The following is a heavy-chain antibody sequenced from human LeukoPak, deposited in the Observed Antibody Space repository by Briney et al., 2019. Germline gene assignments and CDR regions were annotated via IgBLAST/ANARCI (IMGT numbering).Heavy chain of an antibody. CDR2: IRNKANRDTT. D-gene: IGHD1-26*01. Sequence: GGSLRLSCAVSGFTFSDHKVDWVRQAPGKGLEWVGRIRNKANRDTTEYAASVKGRFTISRDDSKNSLYLQMNSLRAEDTAVYYCARVFSGNYLNYHHFDYWGQGTLVTVSS. CDR3: ARVFSGNYLNYHHFDY. CDR1: GFTFSDHK. J-gene: IGHJ4*02. V-gene: IGHV3-72*01.